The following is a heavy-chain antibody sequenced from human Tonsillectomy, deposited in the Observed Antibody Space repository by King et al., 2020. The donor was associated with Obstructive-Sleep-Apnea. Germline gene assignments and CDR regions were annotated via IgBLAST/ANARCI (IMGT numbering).Heavy chain of an antibody. CDR1: GFTFSDSY. V-gene: IGHV3-11*06. D-gene: IGHD3-3*01. J-gene: IGHJ5*02. Sequence: VQLVESGGGLVKPGGSLRLSCAASGFTFSDSYMSWIRQAPGKGLEWVSYISSGSNYINYADSVKGRFTISRDNAKNSLFLQMNSLRAEDTAVYYCARVDMEGYDFWSGSTSFDPWGQGTLVTVSS. CDR3: ARVDMEGYDFWSGSTSFDP. CDR2: ISSGSNYI.